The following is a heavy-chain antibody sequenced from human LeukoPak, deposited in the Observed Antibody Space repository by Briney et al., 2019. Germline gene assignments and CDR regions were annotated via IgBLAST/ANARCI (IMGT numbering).Heavy chain of an antibody. D-gene: IGHD6-19*01. CDR2: INGGGNTT. V-gene: IGHV3-23*01. CDR1: GFAFSSFA. CDR3: TKELHVAVAVADYYYFYMDV. Sequence: PGGSLRLSCAASGFAFSSFAMGWVRQSPGKGLEWLSTINGGGNTTFYSDSVKGRFTISRDNSKNTLYLHMDSLRPGDTAMYYCTKELHVAVAVADYYYFYMDVWGRGTAVTVSS. J-gene: IGHJ6*03.